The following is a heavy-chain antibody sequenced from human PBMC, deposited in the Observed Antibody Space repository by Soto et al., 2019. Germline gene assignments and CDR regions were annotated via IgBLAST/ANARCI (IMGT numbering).Heavy chain of an antibody. CDR3: ARAFRGRTSTWYDN. V-gene: IGHV4-34*01. D-gene: IGHD1-7*01. Sequence: QVQLQQWGAGLLKPSETLSLTCAVYGGSFGGYYWSWIRQPPGKGLVWIGRVNHAGSATYSPSLNSRVAISVDTSKNQFSLRLSSVTAADTAIYYCARAFRGRTSTWYDNWGQGTLVTVSS. CDR1: GGSFGGYY. CDR2: VNHAGSA. J-gene: IGHJ5*02.